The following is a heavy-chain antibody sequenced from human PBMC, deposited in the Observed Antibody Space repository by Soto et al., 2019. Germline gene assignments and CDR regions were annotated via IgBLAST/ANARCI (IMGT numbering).Heavy chain of an antibody. CDR3: AKHRAISGPTDGCGMHV. Sequence: SETLSLTCTVSGGSISSYYWSWIRRPPGQGLEWIGYIYYSGSTNYNSSLKSRVTISIDTSKSQFSLQVSSVNAADTAVYYCAKHRAISGPTDGCGMHVWGQGTTVTVSS. CDR1: GGSISSYY. CDR2: IYYSGST. J-gene: IGHJ6*02. V-gene: IGHV4-59*08. D-gene: IGHD1-20*01.